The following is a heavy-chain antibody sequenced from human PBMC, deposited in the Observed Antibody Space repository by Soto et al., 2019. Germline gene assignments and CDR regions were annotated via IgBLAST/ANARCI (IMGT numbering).Heavy chain of an antibody. CDR1: GFTFSSYG. CDR3: AKSGLAYYYDSSGYSDY. J-gene: IGHJ4*02. D-gene: IGHD3-22*01. V-gene: IGHV3-30*18. Sequence: GGSLRLSCAASGFTFSSYGMHWVRQAPGKGLEWVAVISYDGSNKYYADSVKGRFTISRDNSKNTLYLQMNSLRAEDTAVYYCAKSGLAYYYDSSGYSDYWGQGTLVTVSS. CDR2: ISYDGSNK.